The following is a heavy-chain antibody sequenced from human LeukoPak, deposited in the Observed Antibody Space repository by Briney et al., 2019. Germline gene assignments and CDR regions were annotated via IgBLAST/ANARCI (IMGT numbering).Heavy chain of an antibody. V-gene: IGHV3-23*01. CDR2: ISGSGGST. CDR1: GFTFSSYA. Sequence: GGSLRLSCAASGFTFSSYAMSWVRQAPGKGLEWVSAISGSGGSTYYADSVKGRFTISRDNSKNTLYLQMNSLRAEDTAVYYCASHCSSTSCYLRTRFGEFVPFDYWGQGTLVTVSS. J-gene: IGHJ4*02. CDR3: ASHCSSTSCYLRTRFGEFVPFDY. D-gene: IGHD2-2*01.